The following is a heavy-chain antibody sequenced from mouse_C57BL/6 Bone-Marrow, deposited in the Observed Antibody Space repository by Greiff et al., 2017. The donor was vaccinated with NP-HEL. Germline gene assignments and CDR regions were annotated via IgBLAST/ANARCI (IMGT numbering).Heavy chain of an antibody. CDR1: ANTFTGYG. CDR2: IQPSDSDT. CDR3: AIPGYYGLFDY. J-gene: IGHJ2*01. V-gene: IGHV1-74*01. Sequence: QVQLQQPGAELVKPGASVKVSCKPLANTFTGYGWPGVKQSLGQGLEWIGRIQPSDSDTNYNQKFKGKATLTVDKSSSTAYMQLSSLTSEDSAVYYCAIPGYYGLFDYWGQGTTLTVSS. D-gene: IGHD1-1*01.